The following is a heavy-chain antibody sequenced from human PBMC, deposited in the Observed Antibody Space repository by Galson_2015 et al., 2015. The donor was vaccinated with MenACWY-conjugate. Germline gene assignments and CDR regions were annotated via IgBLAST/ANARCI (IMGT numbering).Heavy chain of an antibody. Sequence: SVKVSCKASGGTFSNYGISWVRQAPGQGPEWMGGIIPIFGTANNAQKFQGRVTITADRSTSTAYMELSSLRSEDTAVYYCARVPSVAGDDIYYYYYMDVWGKGTTVTVSS. CDR1: GGTFSNYG. CDR2: IIPIFGTA. D-gene: IGHD6-19*01. V-gene: IGHV1-69*06. J-gene: IGHJ6*03. CDR3: ARVPSVAGDDIYYYYYMDV.